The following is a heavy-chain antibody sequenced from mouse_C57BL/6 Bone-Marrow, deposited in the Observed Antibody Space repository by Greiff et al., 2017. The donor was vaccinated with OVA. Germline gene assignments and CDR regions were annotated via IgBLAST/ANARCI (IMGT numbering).Heavy chain of an antibody. J-gene: IGHJ3*01. Sequence: VQLKESGGDLVKPGGSLKLSCAASGFTFSSYGMSWVRQTPDKRLEWVATISSGGSYTYYPDSVKGRFTISRDNAKNTLYLQMSSLKSEDTAMYYCASPYYGSSSAWFAYWGQGTLVTVSA. CDR2: ISSGGSYT. V-gene: IGHV5-6*01. CDR1: GFTFSSYG. CDR3: ASPYYGSSSAWFAY. D-gene: IGHD1-1*01.